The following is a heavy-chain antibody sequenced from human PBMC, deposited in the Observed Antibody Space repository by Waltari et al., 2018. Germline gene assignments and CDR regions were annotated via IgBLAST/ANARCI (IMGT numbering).Heavy chain of an antibody. Sequence: EVQLVESGGGLVQPGRSLRLSCPASGFTFDDYAMHWVRQAPGKGLEWVSGISWNSGSIGYADSVKGRFTISRDNAKNSLYLQMNSLRAEDTALYYCAKDSLYGDYGMDVWGQGTTVTVSS. J-gene: IGHJ6*02. CDR3: AKDSLYGDYGMDV. V-gene: IGHV3-9*01. CDR1: GFTFDDYA. D-gene: IGHD4-17*01. CDR2: ISWNSGSI.